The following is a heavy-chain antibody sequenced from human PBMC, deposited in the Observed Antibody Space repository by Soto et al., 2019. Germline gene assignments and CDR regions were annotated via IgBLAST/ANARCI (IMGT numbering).Heavy chain of an antibody. CDR2: ISTYNGNT. CDR3: ARRGAYCSGGTCYHFDY. CDR1: GYTFTTYG. Sequence: QVHLVQSGAEVKKPGASVNVSCKASGYTFTTYGITWVRQAPGQGLEWMGWISTYNGNTNYEQKLQGRVTMTTDTLTSTAYMELRSLRSDDTAVYYCARRGAYCSGGTCYHFDYWGQGTLVTVSS. V-gene: IGHV1-18*04. J-gene: IGHJ4*02. D-gene: IGHD2-15*01.